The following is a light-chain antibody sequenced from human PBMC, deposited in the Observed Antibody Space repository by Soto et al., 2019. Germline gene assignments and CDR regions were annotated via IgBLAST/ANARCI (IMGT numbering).Light chain of an antibody. Sequence: QSVLAQPASVSGSPGQSITISCTGTSNDVGHFNYVSWFQQHPGKAPKLLIFDVGNWPSGVSDRFSGSKSGNTASLTISGLQPEDEADYYCTSFTTSNTLVFGSGTKVTVL. V-gene: IGLV2-14*03. J-gene: IGLJ1*01. CDR2: DVG. CDR3: TSFTTSNTLV. CDR1: SNDVGHFNY.